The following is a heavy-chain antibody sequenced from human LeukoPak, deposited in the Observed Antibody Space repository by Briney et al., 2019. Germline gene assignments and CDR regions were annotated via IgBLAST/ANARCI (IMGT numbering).Heavy chain of an antibody. CDR1: GFTFNHYA. D-gene: IGHD1-20*01. V-gene: IGHV3-33*08. CDR2: IWYDGSNK. CDR3: AREYNTQGGDYYYYGMDV. Sequence: AGGSLRLSCAASGFTFNHYAMYWVRQAPGKGLEWVAVIWYDGSNKYYADSVKGRFTISRDNSKNTLYLQMNSLRAEDTAVYYCAREYNTQGGDYYYYGMDVWGQGTTVTVSS. J-gene: IGHJ6*02.